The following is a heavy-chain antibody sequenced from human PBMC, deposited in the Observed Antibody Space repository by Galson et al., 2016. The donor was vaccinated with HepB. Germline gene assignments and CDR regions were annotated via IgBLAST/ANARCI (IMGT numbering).Heavy chain of an antibody. Sequence: SLRLSCAASGFTFSSYWMHWVRQAPGKGLVWVSRINSDGSSTSYADSVKGRFTISRDNAKNSVYLQLNSLRADDTAVYYCARDEDNWNDFDCWGQGTLVTVSS. CDR2: INSDGSST. V-gene: IGHV3-74*01. D-gene: IGHD1-1*01. J-gene: IGHJ4*02. CDR3: ARDEDNWNDFDC. CDR1: GFTFSSYW.